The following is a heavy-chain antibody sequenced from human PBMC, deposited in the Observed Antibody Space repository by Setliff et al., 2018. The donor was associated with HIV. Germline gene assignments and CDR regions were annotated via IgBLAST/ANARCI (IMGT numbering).Heavy chain of an antibody. CDR1: GYTFTGYY. CDR3: VRDGIIRTTRVFDY. D-gene: IGHD3-16*02. Sequence: VASVKVSCKASGYTFTGYYVHWVRQAPGQGLEWMGWINPNNGGTNYAQKFQGRVTLTTDTSTNTAYMEVRSLTSDDTAVYYCVRDGIIRTTRVFDYWGQGTLVTVSS. CDR2: INPNNGGT. V-gene: IGHV1-2*02. J-gene: IGHJ4*02.